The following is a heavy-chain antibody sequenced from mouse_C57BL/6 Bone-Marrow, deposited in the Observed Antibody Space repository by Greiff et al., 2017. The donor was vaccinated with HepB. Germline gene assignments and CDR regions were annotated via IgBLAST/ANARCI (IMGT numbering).Heavy chain of an antibody. CDR2: IYPRDGST. J-gene: IGHJ3*01. V-gene: IGHV1-85*01. Sequence: VKLQESGPELVKPGASVKLSCKASGYTFTSYDINWVKQRPGQGLEWIGWIYPRDGSTKYNEKFKGKATLTVDTSSSTAYMELHSLTSEDSAVYFWARRIVTTGVDPWFAYWGQGTLVTVSA. CDR1: GYTFTSYD. D-gene: IGHD1-1*01. CDR3: ARRIVTTGVDPWFAY.